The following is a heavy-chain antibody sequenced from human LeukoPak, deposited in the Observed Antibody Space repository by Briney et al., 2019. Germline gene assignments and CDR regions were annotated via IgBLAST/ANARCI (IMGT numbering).Heavy chain of an antibody. J-gene: IGHJ3*02. CDR2: IYYSGST. D-gene: IGHD1-14*01. Sequence: SETLSLTCTVSGGSISSYYWSWIRQPPGKGLEWIGYIYYSGSTNYNPSLKSRVTISVDTSKNQFSLKLSSVTAADTAVYYCARELSPEAFDIWGQGTMVIVSS. CDR3: ARELSPEAFDI. V-gene: IGHV4-59*01. CDR1: GGSISSYY.